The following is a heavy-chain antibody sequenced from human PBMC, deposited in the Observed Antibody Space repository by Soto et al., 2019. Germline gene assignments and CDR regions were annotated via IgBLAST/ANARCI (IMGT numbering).Heavy chain of an antibody. CDR1: GFTFSTYS. Sequence: PGGSLRLSCAASGFTFSTYSMNWVRQTPGKGLEWVSSISTSSSYIYYVDSVKGRFTISRDNAKNSLYLQINSLRAEDTAVYYCARDRCSGGSCYSFNYWGHGTLVTVSS. CDR3: ARDRCSGGSCYSFNY. D-gene: IGHD2-15*01. V-gene: IGHV3-21*01. J-gene: IGHJ4*01. CDR2: ISTSSSYI.